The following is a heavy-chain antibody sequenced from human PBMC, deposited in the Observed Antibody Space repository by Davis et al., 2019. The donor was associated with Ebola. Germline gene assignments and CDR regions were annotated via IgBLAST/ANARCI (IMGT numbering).Heavy chain of an antibody. V-gene: IGHV3-66*02. Sequence: GESLKISCAASGLTVNNNYMTWVRQAPGKGLEWVSVIYSGGDTYYADSVKGRFTISRDNSKNTLYLQMNSLRAEDTAVYHCARESSTYYGMDVWGQGTTVTVSS. D-gene: IGHD6-13*01. CDR3: ARESSTYYGMDV. CDR1: GLTVNNNY. J-gene: IGHJ6*02. CDR2: IYSGGDT.